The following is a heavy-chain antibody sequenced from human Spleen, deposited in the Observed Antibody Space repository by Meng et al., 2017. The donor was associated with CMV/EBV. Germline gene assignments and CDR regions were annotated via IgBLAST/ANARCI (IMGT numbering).Heavy chain of an antibody. CDR2: INHSGST. V-gene: IGHV4-34*01. CDR3: ARGGGITGTTDY. J-gene: IGHJ4*02. D-gene: IGHD1-7*01. Sequence: SQTLSLTCAVYGGSFSGYYWGWIRQPPGKGLEWIGEINHSGSTNYNPSLKSRVTISVDTSKNQFSLKLSSVTAADTAVYYCARGGGITGTTDYWGQGTLVTVSS. CDR1: GGSFSGYY.